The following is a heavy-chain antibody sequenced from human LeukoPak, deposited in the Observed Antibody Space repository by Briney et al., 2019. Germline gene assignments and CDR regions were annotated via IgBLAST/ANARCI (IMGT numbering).Heavy chain of an antibody. V-gene: IGHV3-53*01. CDR2: IYSGGST. CDR3: AKALRGIVATIKGFDY. CDR1: GFTVSSNY. J-gene: IGHJ4*01. D-gene: IGHD5-12*01. Sequence: PGGSLRLSCAVSGFTVSSNYMSWVRQAPGKGLEWVSVIYSGGSTYYADSVKGRFTISRDNSKNTLYLQMNSLRAEDTAVYYCAKALRGIVATIKGFDYWGHGTLVTVSS.